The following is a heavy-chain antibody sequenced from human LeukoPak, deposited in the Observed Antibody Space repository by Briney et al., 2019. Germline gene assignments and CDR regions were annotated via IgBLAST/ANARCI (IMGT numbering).Heavy chain of an antibody. Sequence: VGSLRLSCAASGFTFSSYDMHWVRQATGKGLEWVSAIGTAGDTYYPGSVKGRFTISRENAKNSLYLQMNSLRAGVTAVYYCARGRDSSGWDFDYWGQGTLVTVSS. D-gene: IGHD3-22*01. CDR3: ARGRDSSGWDFDY. CDR2: IGTAGDT. J-gene: IGHJ4*02. CDR1: GFTFSSYD. V-gene: IGHV3-13*01.